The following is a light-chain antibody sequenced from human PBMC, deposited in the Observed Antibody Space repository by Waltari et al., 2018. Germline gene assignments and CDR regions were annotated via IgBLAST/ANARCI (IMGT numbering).Light chain of an antibody. J-gene: IGLJ2*01. CDR1: SSDIGGYKH. CDR3: CSYAGRYTSV. CDR2: DVD. V-gene: IGLV2-11*01. Sequence: QSALTQPRSVSGSPGQSVTLSCTGTSSDIGGYKHVPWYQQHPGKAPKPVIYDVDKRPSGVPDRFSGSKAGNTASLTISGLQTDDDADYYCCSYAGRYTSVFGRGTRVTVL.